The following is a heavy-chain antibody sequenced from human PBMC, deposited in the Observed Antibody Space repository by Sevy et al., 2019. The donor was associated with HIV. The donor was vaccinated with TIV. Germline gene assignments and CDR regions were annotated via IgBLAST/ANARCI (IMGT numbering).Heavy chain of an antibody. J-gene: IGHJ6*02. D-gene: IGHD6-6*01. V-gene: IGHV4-59*01. CDR1: GGSISSYY. CDR3: ARGSSLHQTYYYYGMDV. Sequence: SETLSLTCTVSGGSISSYYWNWIRQPPGKGLEWIGYIYYSGSTNYNPSLKSRVTISVDTSKNQFSLKLSSVTAADTAVYYCARGSSLHQTYYYYGMDVWGQGTTVTVSS. CDR2: IYYSGST.